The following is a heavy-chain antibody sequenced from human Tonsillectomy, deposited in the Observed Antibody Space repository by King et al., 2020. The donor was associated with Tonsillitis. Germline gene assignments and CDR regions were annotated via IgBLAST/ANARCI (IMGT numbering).Heavy chain of an antibody. V-gene: IGHV3-30-3*01. J-gene: IGHJ3*02. Sequence: VQLVESGGGVVQPGRSLRLSRAASGFTFSRYAVHWVRQAPGKGLEWVAVISYHGSNKYYADSVEGRFLIYGDYSKNTLYLQMNSPRAEDTAVYYCAIPGGEEYAFDIWGQGTMVTVSS. CDR3: AIPGGEEYAFDI. D-gene: IGHD3-10*01. CDR1: GFTFSRYA. CDR2: ISYHGSNK.